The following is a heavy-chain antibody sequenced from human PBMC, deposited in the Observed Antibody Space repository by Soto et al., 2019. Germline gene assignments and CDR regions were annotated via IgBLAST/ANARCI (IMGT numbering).Heavy chain of an antibody. CDR3: ARTCGGRGYFDS. V-gene: IGHV4-31*03. D-gene: IGHD2-21*01. CDR1: GGSITTGICY. CDR2: IFPSGRS. Sequence: SETLSLTCSVSGGSITTGICYWSWIRQNAGEGLEWIGNIFPSGRSHFNPSFKSRSQLFVDTSKNQFSLSLDSVTAADTALYRCARTCGGRGYFDSWVLGILVTVSS. J-gene: IGHJ4*02.